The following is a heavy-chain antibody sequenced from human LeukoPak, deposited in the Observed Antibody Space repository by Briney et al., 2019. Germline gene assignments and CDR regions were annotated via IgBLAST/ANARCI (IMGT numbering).Heavy chain of an antibody. J-gene: IGHJ4*02. Sequence: SETLSLTCSVSGGSISSYYWSWIRQPPGKGLEWIGYIYYSGRTNYNPSLKSRVTISVDTSKHQFSLTLSSVTAADTAVYYCARGQKYRNGYTVTELGSGYFGYWGQGTLVTVSS. CDR2: IYYSGRT. D-gene: IGHD5-18*01. CDR1: GGSISSYY. V-gene: IGHV4-59*01. CDR3: ARGQKYRNGYTVTELGSGYFGY.